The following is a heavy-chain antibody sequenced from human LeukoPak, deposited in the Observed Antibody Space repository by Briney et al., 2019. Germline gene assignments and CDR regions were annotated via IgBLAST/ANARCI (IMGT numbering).Heavy chain of an antibody. CDR1: GGTFSSYA. Sequence: SVKVSCKASGGTFSSYAISWVRQAPGQGLEWMGRSIPILGIENYAQKFQGRVTITADKSTSTAYMELSSLRSEDTAVYYCARDRYDSSHYYHYWGQGTLVTVSA. CDR3: ARDRYDSSHYYHY. J-gene: IGHJ4*02. D-gene: IGHD3-22*01. V-gene: IGHV1-69*04. CDR2: SIPILGIE.